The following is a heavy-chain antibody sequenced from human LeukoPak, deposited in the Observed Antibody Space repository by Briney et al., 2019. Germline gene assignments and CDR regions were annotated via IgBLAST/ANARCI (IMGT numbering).Heavy chain of an antibody. Sequence: SETLSLTCAVYGGSFSGYYWSWIRQPPGKGLEWIGEIIHSGSTNYNPSLKSRVTISVDTSKNQFSLKLSSVTAADTAVYYCARVAGASLDWGQGTLVTVSS. V-gene: IGHV4-34*12. CDR2: IIHSGST. CDR1: GGSFSGYY. CDR3: ARVAGASLD. D-gene: IGHD1-26*01. J-gene: IGHJ4*02.